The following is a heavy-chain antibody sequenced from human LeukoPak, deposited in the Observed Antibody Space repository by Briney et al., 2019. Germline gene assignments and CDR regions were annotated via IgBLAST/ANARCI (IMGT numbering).Heavy chain of an antibody. CDR3: ARDRAAAAVHYFDY. CDR1: GFTFSSYA. CDR2: ISGSGAST. D-gene: IGHD6-13*01. Sequence: PGGSLRLSCAASGFTFSSYAMNWARQAPGKGLEWVSAISGSGASTYYADSVKGRFTISRDNSKNTLYLQMNSLRAEDTAVYYCARDRAAAAVHYFDYWGQGTLVTVSS. J-gene: IGHJ4*02. V-gene: IGHV3-23*01.